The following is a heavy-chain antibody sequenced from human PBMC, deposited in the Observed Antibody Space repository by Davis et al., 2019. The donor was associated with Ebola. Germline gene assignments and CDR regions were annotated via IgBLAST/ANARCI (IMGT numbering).Heavy chain of an antibody. CDR3: TGDGDYEDY. J-gene: IGHJ4*02. Sequence: GGSLRLSCAASGFTFSGSAMHWVRQASGKGLEWVGRIRSKANSYATAYAASVKGRLTISRDDSKNTAYLQMNSLKTEDTAVYYCTGDGDYEDYWGQGTLVTVSS. CDR1: GFTFSGSA. D-gene: IGHD4-17*01. CDR2: IRSKANSYAT. V-gene: IGHV3-73*01.